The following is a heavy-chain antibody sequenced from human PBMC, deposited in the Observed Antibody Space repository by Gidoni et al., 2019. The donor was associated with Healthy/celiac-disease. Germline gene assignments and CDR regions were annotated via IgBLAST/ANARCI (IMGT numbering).Heavy chain of an antibody. D-gene: IGHD3-3*01. V-gene: IGHV4-59*01. CDR2: IYYSGNT. CDR3: ARARSTIFWSGYYPTYYYYGMDV. CDR1: GGSISSYY. Sequence: QVQLQESGPGLVTPSETLSLTCTVSGGSISSYYWSWIRQPPGKGLEWIGYIYYSGNTNYNPSLKSRVTISVDTSKNQFSLKRSSVTAADTAVYYCARARSTIFWSGYYPTYYYYGMDVWGQGTTVTVSS. J-gene: IGHJ6*02.